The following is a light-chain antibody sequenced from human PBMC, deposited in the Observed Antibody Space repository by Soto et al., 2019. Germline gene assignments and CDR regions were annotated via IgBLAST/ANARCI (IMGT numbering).Light chain of an antibody. CDR3: QQSYSTPPWT. J-gene: IGKJ1*01. Sequence: DIQMTQSPSSLSASVGDRVTITCRASQSISSYLNWYQQKPGKAPKLLIYAASSLQSGVPSRFSGSGSGTDFTLTISSLQXXXXXXYYCQQSYSTPPWTFGXGXXVEI. V-gene: IGKV1-39*01. CDR2: AAS. CDR1: QSISSY.